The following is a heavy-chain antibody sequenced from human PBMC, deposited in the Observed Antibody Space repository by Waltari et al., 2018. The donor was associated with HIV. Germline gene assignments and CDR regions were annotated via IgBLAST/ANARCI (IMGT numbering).Heavy chain of an antibody. CDR1: GLPFISSV. V-gene: IGHV3-33*01. D-gene: IGHD2-2*02. J-gene: IGHJ4*02. Sequence: QVQLVESGGGVVQPGRSLRLSCAASGLPFISSVRPWVREAPGKGLEWVAVILYDGSNKYYADSVKGRFTISRDNSKNTLYLQMNSLRAEDTAVYYCARDPIYCSSTSCYTHFDYWGQGTLVTVSS. CDR3: ARDPIYCSSTSCYTHFDY. CDR2: ILYDGSNK.